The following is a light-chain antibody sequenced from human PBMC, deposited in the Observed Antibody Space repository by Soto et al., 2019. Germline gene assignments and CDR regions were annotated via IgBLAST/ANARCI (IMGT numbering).Light chain of an antibody. V-gene: IGKV1-5*01. CDR2: DAS. CDR3: QQYNEWPET. Sequence: DLQLTQSPSTLSGSVGDRCTITCLASQTISSWLAWYQQKPGQAPKLLIYDASSLESGVPSRFRGSGSGTEVTLIISSLQSEDFAVYYCQQYNEWPETCGHGTKVDIK. CDR1: QTISSW. J-gene: IGKJ1*01.